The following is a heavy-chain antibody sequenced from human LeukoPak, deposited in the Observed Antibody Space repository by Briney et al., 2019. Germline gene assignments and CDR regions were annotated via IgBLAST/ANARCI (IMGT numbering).Heavy chain of an antibody. D-gene: IGHD3-16*01. V-gene: IGHV1-69*06. J-gene: IGHJ6*03. Sequence: SVRVSCKASGGSFSSYAITWVRQAPGQGLEWMGRIIPIFGTPTYAQKFQGRVTITADMGSSTAYLELTSLTSEDTARYFCAKQGAVRQDYYMDVWGNGTTVTVSS. CDR2: IIPIFGTP. CDR3: AKQGAVRQDYYMDV. CDR1: GGSFSSYA.